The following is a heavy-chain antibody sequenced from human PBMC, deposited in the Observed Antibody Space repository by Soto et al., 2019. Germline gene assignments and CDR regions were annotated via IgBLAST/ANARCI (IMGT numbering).Heavy chain of an antibody. CDR1: GFTISHYD. D-gene: IGHD3-10*01. CDR3: SATYGRPPLNAFHF. V-gene: IGHV3-53*01. Sequence: GGSLRLSCATSGFTISHYDMTWARQAPGKGLQSVSVIYSGDSTYYADSVKRRFTISTNKSKKIVYPPMNNLRAEDTAVYYCSATYGRPPLNAFHFWGQATTVPVSS. CDR2: IYSGDST. J-gene: IGHJ3*01.